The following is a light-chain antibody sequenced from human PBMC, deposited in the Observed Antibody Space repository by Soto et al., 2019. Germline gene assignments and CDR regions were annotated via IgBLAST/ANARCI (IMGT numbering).Light chain of an antibody. CDR1: QSLASKY. Sequence: EIVLTQSPGTLSLSPGESATLSCRASQSLASKYLAWYKQRPGQSPRLLIFGASNRATGTPDRFSGSGSGTDFSLTVTRLEPADFAVYFCHQYGGSPTFGQGTRVEV. V-gene: IGKV3-20*01. J-gene: IGKJ1*01. CDR2: GAS. CDR3: HQYGGSPT.